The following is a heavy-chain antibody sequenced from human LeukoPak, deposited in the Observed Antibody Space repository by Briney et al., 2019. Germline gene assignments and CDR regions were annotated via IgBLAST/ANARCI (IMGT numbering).Heavy chain of an antibody. V-gene: IGHV3-7*01. Sequence: GGSLRLSCAASGFTFSTYRMSWVRQAPGKGLEWVANIKQDGSEKYYVDSVKGRFTISRDNAKNSLYLQMNSLRAEDTAVYYCARALRTDAFDIWGQGTMVTVSS. CDR1: GFTFSTYR. D-gene: IGHD1-1*01. J-gene: IGHJ3*02. CDR3: ARALRTDAFDI. CDR2: IKQDGSEK.